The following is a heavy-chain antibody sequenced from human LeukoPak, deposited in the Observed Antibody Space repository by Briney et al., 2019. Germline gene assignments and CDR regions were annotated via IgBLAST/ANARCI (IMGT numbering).Heavy chain of an antibody. J-gene: IGHJ4*02. D-gene: IGHD3-10*01. Sequence: QPGRSLRLSCAASGFTFSSYGMHWVRQAPGKGLEWVAVIWYDGSNKYYADSVKGRFTISRDNSKNTLYLQMNSLRAVDTAVYYCARLAFGSYYFDYWGQGTLVTVSS. CDR1: GFTFSSYG. V-gene: IGHV3-33*01. CDR3: ARLAFGSYYFDY. CDR2: IWYDGSNK.